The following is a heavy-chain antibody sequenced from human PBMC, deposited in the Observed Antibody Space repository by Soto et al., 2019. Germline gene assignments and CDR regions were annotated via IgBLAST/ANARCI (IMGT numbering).Heavy chain of an antibody. J-gene: IGHJ4*02. V-gene: IGHV3-74*01. Sequence: HPGGSLRLSCAASGFTFSSSWMHWVRQAPGKGLVWVSRINSGASNTNYADSVKGRFTISRDNAKNTLYLQMDSLTAEDTAVYYCARGPSGWFGYDYWGQGTLVTVS. CDR1: GFTFSSSW. CDR3: ARGPSGWFGYDY. D-gene: IGHD6-19*01. CDR2: INSGASNT.